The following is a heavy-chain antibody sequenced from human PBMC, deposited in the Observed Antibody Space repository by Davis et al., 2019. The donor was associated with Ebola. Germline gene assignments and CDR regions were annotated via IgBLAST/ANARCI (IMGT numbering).Heavy chain of an antibody. J-gene: IGHJ4*02. Sequence: GGSLRLSCAASGFTFSRYSMNWVRQAPGKGLEWVSYISSSSTTIYFADSVKGRFTISRDNAKNSLYLQMNSLRDEDTAVYYCAGEVLASFDYWGQGTLVTVSS. CDR2: ISSSSTTI. CDR3: AGEVLASFDY. D-gene: IGHD4/OR15-4a*01. CDR1: GFTFSRYS. V-gene: IGHV3-48*02.